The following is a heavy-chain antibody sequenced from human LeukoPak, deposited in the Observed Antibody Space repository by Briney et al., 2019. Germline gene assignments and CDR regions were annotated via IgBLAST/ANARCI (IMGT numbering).Heavy chain of an antibody. J-gene: IGHJ5*02. D-gene: IGHD3-9*01. V-gene: IGHV4-61*02. CDR1: SGSISTSNYY. CDR3: AREAYYDILTGYYRRPRYNWFDP. Sequence: SETLSLTCTVSSGSISTSNYYWSWIRQPAGKGLEWIGRIYTSGSTNYNPSLKSRVTISVDTSKNQFSLKLSSVTAADTAVYYCAREAYYDILTGYYRRPRYNWFDPWGQGTLVTVSS. CDR2: IYTSGST.